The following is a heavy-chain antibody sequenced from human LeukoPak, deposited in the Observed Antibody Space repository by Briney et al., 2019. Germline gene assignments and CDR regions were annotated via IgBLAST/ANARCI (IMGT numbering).Heavy chain of an antibody. CDR1: CGSISSYY. V-gene: IGHV4-59*01. CDR2: IYYSGST. Sequence: SETLSLTCTVSCGSISSYYWSWIRQPPGKGLEWIGYIYYSGSTNYNPSLKSRVTMSVDTSKNQFSLKLSSVTAADTAVYYCARALKGADYYYYYMDVWGKGTTVTVSS. D-gene: IGHD1-26*01. CDR3: ARALKGADYYYYYMDV. J-gene: IGHJ6*03.